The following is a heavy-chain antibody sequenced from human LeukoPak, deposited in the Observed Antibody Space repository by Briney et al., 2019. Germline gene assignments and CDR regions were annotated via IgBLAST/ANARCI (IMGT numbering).Heavy chain of an antibody. CDR2: IYFSGYT. Sequence: SETLSLTCTVSGGSVSSSLYYWGWIRQPPGKGLEWIGRIYFSGYTHYNPSLQSRVTISVDTSSNHFSLKLSSLTAADTAFYYCVRSNDFWNNWFDPWGQGTLVTVSS. V-gene: IGHV4-39*01. D-gene: IGHD3-3*01. CDR3: VRSNDFWNNWFDP. J-gene: IGHJ5*02. CDR1: GGSVSSSLYY.